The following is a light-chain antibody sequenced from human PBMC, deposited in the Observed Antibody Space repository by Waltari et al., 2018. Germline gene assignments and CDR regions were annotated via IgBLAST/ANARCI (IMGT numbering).Light chain of an antibody. V-gene: IGKV1-12*01. CDR1: QGISTW. Sequence: DIQITQSPSSVSASVGDRVAITCRASQGISTWLAWYQQKPGKAPQLLIYAASTLQSGVPSRFSGSGSGTDFTLTISNLQPEDFATYYCQQGSIFPRTFGQGTKVEIQ. J-gene: IGKJ1*01. CDR2: AAS. CDR3: QQGSIFPRT.